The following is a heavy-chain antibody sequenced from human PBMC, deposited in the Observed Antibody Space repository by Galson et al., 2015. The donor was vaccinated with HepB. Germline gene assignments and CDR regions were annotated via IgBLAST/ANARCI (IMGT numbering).Heavy chain of an antibody. CDR2: ISYDGSNK. CDR1: GFTFSSYG. Sequence: SLRLSCAASGFTFSSYGMHWVRQAPGKGLEWVAVISYDGSNKYYADSVKGRFTISRDNSKNTLYLQMNSLRAEDTAVYYCAKDVAYSSGWYYYYGMDVWGQGTTVTVS. J-gene: IGHJ6*02. CDR3: AKDVAYSSGWYYYYGMDV. V-gene: IGHV3-30*18. D-gene: IGHD6-19*01.